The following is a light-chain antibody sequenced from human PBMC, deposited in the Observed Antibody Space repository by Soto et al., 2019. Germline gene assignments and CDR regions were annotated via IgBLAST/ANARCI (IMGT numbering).Light chain of an antibody. J-gene: IGKJ1*01. Sequence: EIVLTQSPGTLSLSPGERATLSCRASQSVSSSYLDWYQQKPGQAPRLLIYGASSRATGIPDRFSGSGSGTDFTLTISRLEPEDFAVYYCHQYGSLPPPWTFGQGTKVQIK. CDR2: GAS. CDR1: QSVSSSY. V-gene: IGKV3-20*01. CDR3: HQYGSLPPPWT.